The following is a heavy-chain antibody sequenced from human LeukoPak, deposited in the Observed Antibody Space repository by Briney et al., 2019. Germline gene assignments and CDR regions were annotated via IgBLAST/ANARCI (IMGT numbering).Heavy chain of an antibody. J-gene: IGHJ5*02. D-gene: IGHD1/OR15-1a*01. V-gene: IGHV3-66*02. Sequence: GGSLRLSCAASGFTVSSIYMSWVRQAPGKGLEWVSLIYSGGASYYADSAKGRFTISRDNSRNTLYLQMNSLRDEDTALYYCARGITGTSNWFDPWGQGTLVTVSS. CDR1: GFTVSSIY. CDR2: IYSGGAS. CDR3: ARGITGTSNWFDP.